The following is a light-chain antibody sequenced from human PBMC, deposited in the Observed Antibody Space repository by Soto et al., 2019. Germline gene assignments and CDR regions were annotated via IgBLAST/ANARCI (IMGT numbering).Light chain of an antibody. J-gene: IGKJ1*01. Sequence: DIQMTQSPSSLSASVGDRVTITCRASQGISTYLNWYQQKPGKAPKLLIYAASTLQSGVPSRFSGSGSGTDFTLTISSLQPEDFATYYCQQSYITLRTFGQGTKVEIK. CDR3: QQSYITLRT. V-gene: IGKV1-39*01. CDR2: AAS. CDR1: QGISTY.